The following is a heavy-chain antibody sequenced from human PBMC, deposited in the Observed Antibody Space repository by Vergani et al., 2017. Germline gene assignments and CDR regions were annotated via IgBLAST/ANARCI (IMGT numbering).Heavy chain of an antibody. CDR2: MNPNSGNT. CDR3: ARGRRSTVVPAALVNYYYMDV. CDR1: GYTFTSYD. V-gene: IGHV1-8*01. Sequence: QVQLVQSGAEVKKPGASVKVSCKASGYTFTSYDINWVRQATGQGLEWMGWMNPNSGNTGYAQKFQGRVTMTRNTSISTAYMELSSLRSEDTAVYYCARGRRSTVVPAALVNYYYMDVWGKGTTVTVSS. J-gene: IGHJ6*03. D-gene: IGHD2-2*01.